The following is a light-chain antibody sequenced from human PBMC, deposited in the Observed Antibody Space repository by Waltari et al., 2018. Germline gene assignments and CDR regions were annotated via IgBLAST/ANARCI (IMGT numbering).Light chain of an antibody. CDR2: DVS. Sequence: QSALPQPPSAPGSPGQSATIFCAGTSNYVGGYTSVSWYQEHPGQAPRVIIYDVSDRPSGVSDRFSGSKSGNTASLTISGLQAEDEADYYCSSQSSNDVVLFGGGTKLTVL. V-gene: IGLV2-14*01. CDR3: SSQSSNDVVL. J-gene: IGLJ2*01. CDR1: SNYVGGYTS.